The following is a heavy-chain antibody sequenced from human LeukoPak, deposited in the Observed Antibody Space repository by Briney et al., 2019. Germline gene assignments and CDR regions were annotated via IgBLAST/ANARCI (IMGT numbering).Heavy chain of an antibody. V-gene: IGHV3-23*01. CDR3: ANQRGGF. CDR1: GFTFSNYA. D-gene: IGHD3-10*01. Sequence: GGSLRLSCAASGFTFSNYAMTWVRQAPGKGLEWVSAISGTAENTYYADSVKGRSSISRGNSRNTVHLQMNSLRPEDTAVYYCANQRGGFWGQGTLVTVSS. CDR2: ISGTAENT. J-gene: IGHJ4*02.